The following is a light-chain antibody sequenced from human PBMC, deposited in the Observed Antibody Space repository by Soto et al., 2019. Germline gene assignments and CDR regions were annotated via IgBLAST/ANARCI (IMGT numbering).Light chain of an antibody. Sequence: DIQLTQSPSSLSGSVGDIVTITCRASQTISSWLAWYQQKPGKAPKLLIYKASSLESGVPSRFSGSGSGTEFTLTISSLQPDDFATYYCQKYNSYSWKFGQGTKVDIK. CDR2: KAS. J-gene: IGKJ1*01. CDR1: QTISSW. CDR3: QKYNSYSWK. V-gene: IGKV1-5*03.